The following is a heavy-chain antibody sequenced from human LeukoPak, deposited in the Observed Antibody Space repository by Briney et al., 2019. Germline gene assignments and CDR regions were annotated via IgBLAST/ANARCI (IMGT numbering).Heavy chain of an antibody. V-gene: IGHV3-74*01. CDR1: GFTFSSYW. J-gene: IGHJ4*01. CDR2: INSDGSST. D-gene: IGHD3-10*01. CDR3: ARAVYYSNYLGY. Sequence: GGSLRHSCAASGFTFSSYWMHWVRQAPGKGLVWVSRINSDGSSTNYADSVKGRFTISRDNAKNMLYLQMNSLRAEDTAMYYCARAVYYSNYLGYWGQGTLVTVSS.